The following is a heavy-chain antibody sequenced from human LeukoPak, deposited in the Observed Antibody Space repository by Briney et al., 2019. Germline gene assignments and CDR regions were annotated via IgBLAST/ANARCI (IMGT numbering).Heavy chain of an antibody. Sequence: PGGSLRLSCAASGFTFSNYWMSWVRRAPGKGLEWVANIKQDGSEKYYVDSVKGRFTISRDNAKNSLYLQMNSLRAEDTAVYYCATSGVLRFLEWLLVDAFDIWGQGTMVTVSS. CDR1: GFTFSNYW. CDR3: ATSGVLRFLEWLLVDAFDI. J-gene: IGHJ3*02. V-gene: IGHV3-7*01. D-gene: IGHD3-3*01. CDR2: IKQDGSEK.